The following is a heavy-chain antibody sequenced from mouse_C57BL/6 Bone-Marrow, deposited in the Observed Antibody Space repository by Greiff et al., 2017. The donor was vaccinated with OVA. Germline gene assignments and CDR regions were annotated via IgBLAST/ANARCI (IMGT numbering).Heavy chain of an antibody. Sequence: QVQLQQPGAELVMPGASVKLSCKASGYTFTSYWMHWVKQRPGQGLEWIGEIDPSDSYTNYNQKFKGKSTLTVDKSSSTAYMQLSSLTSEDSAVYYCARGSGPRYFDVWGTGTTVTVSS. CDR3: ARGSGPRYFDV. CDR2: IDPSDSYT. V-gene: IGHV1-69*01. D-gene: IGHD3-2*02. CDR1: GYTFTSYW. J-gene: IGHJ1*03.